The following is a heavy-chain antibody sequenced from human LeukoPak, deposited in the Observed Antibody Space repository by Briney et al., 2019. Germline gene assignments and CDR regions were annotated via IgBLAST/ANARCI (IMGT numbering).Heavy chain of an antibody. Sequence: GGSLRLSCAASGFTFTSYEMNWVRQAPGKGLEWVSYISSSGSTIYYADSVKGRFTISRDNAKNSLYLQMNSLRADDTAVYYCAKGARGDTVTSIVGLNWFDPWGQGTLVTVSS. CDR3: AKGARGDTVTSIVGLNWFDP. J-gene: IGHJ5*02. CDR1: GFTFTSYE. V-gene: IGHV3-48*03. CDR2: ISSSGSTI. D-gene: IGHD4-17*01.